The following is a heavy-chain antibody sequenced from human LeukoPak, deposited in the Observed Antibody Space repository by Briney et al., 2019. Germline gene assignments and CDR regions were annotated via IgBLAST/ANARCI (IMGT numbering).Heavy chain of an antibody. CDR2: INHSGST. CDR3: ARSNMVRGVRALDY. CDR1: GGSFSGYY. V-gene: IGHV4-34*01. Sequence: SETLSLTCAVYGGSFSGYYWSWIRRPPGKGLEWIGEINHSGSTNYNPSLKSRVTISVDTSKNQFSLKLSSVTAADTAVYYCARSNMVRGVRALDYWGQGTLVTVSS. J-gene: IGHJ4*02. D-gene: IGHD3-10*01.